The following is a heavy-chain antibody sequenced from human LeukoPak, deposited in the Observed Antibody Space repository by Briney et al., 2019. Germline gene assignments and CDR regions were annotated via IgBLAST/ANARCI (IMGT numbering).Heavy chain of an antibody. V-gene: IGHV4-59*01. CDR2: IYYGGST. D-gene: IGHD3-3*01. CDR3: AREVRLLYRYVWFDP. CDR1: GGSISRYY. Sequence: SETPSLTCTVSGGSISRYYWSWIRQPPGKGLEWIGYIYYGGSTNYNPSLKSRVTISVDTSKNQFSLKLSSVTAADTAVYYCAREVRLLYRYVWFDPWGQGTLVTVSS. J-gene: IGHJ5*02.